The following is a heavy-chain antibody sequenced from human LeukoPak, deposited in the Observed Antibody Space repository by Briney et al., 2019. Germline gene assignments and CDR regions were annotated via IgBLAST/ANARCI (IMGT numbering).Heavy chain of an antibody. CDR1: GFTVSSTY. Sequence: GGSLRLSCAASGFTVSSTYMSWVRQAPGKGLEWVSVIYSGSNTYYADSVKGRFTISRDNSKNTLYLQMNSLRVEDTAVYYCARQFGDYWGQGTLVTVSS. J-gene: IGHJ4*02. CDR3: ARQFGDY. V-gene: IGHV3-53*01. D-gene: IGHD3-10*01. CDR2: IYSGSNT.